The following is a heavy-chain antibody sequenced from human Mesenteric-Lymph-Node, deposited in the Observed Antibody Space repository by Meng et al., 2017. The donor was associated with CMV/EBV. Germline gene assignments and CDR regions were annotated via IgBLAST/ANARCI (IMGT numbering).Heavy chain of an antibody. Sequence: QVQLQQWAVGLLKPSETLSLTCAVYGGSFSGYYWSWIRQPPGKGLEWIGEINHSGSTNYNPSLKSRVTISVDTSKNQFSLKLSSVTAADTAVYYCARHQRWLKSEGGFNYWGQGTLVTVAS. J-gene: IGHJ4*02. V-gene: IGHV4-34*01. CDR2: INHSGST. D-gene: IGHD4-23*01. CDR3: ARHQRWLKSEGGFNY. CDR1: GGSFSGYY.